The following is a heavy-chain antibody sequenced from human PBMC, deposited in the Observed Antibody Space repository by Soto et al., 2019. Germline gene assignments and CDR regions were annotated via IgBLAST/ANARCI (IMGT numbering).Heavy chain of an antibody. Sequence: ASVKVSCKASGGTCSSYAISWVRQAPGQGLEWMGGIIPIFGTANYAQKFQGRVTITADESTSTAYVELSSLRSEDTDVYYCARGQPVYDYVWGSYRSDAFDIWGQGTMVTVS. J-gene: IGHJ3*02. CDR2: IIPIFGTA. V-gene: IGHV1-69*13. D-gene: IGHD3-16*02. CDR3: ARGQPVYDYVWGSYRSDAFDI. CDR1: GGTCSSYA.